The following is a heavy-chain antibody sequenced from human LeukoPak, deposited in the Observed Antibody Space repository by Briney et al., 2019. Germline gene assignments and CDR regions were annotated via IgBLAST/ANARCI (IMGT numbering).Heavy chain of an antibody. CDR1: GHTFTSYD. V-gene: IGHV1-8*02. Sequence: PPASVKVSCKASGHTFTSYDINWVRQATGQGLEWMGWMNPNSGNTAYAQKFQGRVTMTRNTSISTAYMELSSLRSEDTAVYYCAREDYYDSGSFDPWGQGTLVTVSS. D-gene: IGHD3-22*01. CDR3: AREDYYDSGSFDP. CDR2: MNPNSGNT. J-gene: IGHJ5*02.